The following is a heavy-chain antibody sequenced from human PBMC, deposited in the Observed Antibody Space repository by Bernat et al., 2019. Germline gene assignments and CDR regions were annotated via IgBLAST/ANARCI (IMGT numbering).Heavy chain of an antibody. Sequence: EVQLVESGGGLVQPGGSLRLSCAASGFTFSSYSMNWVRQAPGKGLEWVSYISSSSSTIYYADSVKGRFTISRDNAKNSLYLQMNSLRAEDTAVYYCARDTEYYYGSGSYYTDGYYYYYYGMDVWGQGTTVTVSS. D-gene: IGHD3-10*01. CDR3: ARDTEYYYGSGSYYTDGYYYYYYGMDV. CDR1: GFTFSSYS. J-gene: IGHJ6*02. CDR2: ISSSSSTI. V-gene: IGHV3-48*01.